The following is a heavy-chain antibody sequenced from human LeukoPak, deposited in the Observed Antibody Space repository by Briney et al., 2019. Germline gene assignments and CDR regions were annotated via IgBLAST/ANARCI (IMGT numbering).Heavy chain of an antibody. CDR3: AREYNSSRYFDS. V-gene: IGHV4-4*07. CDR2: IYSSGST. Sequence: PSETLSLTCTVSGGSIGSCFWTWIRQPAGKGLEWIGRIYSSGSTNYNPSLKSRLTMSIDTSKSQFSLNLTSVTAADTAVYYCAREYNSSRYFDSWGQGTLVTVSS. CDR1: GGSIGSCF. J-gene: IGHJ4*02. D-gene: IGHD6-13*01.